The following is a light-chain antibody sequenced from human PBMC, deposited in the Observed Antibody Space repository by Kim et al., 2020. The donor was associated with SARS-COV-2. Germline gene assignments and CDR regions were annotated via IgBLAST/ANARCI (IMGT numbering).Light chain of an antibody. J-gene: IGLJ2*01. CDR3: CSFAGNSVV. CDR1: SSDVGRYNY. V-gene: IGLV2-11*01. CDR2: DVT. Sequence: PGQSVTMCCTGTSSDVGRYNYVSWYQQHPGKAPKVMIYDVTKRPSGVPDRFSGSKSGNTASLTISGLQGEDEAEYYCCSFAGNSVVFGGGTQLTVL.